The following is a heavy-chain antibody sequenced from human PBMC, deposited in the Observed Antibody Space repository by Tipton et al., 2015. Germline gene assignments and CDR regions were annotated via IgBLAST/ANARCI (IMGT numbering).Heavy chain of an antibody. CDR1: AYGFTTYW. Sequence: QLVQSGAEVKKPGDSLKISCKASAYGFTTYWIGWVRQMPGKGLEWMGIIYPGDSETRYSPSFQGQVTISADKSISTAYLQWSSLKASDTAMYYCARLSYGGTIVFDYWGQGTLVTVSS. J-gene: IGHJ4*02. V-gene: IGHV5-51*01. CDR2: IYPGDSET. CDR3: ARLSYGGTIVFDY. D-gene: IGHD4-23*01.